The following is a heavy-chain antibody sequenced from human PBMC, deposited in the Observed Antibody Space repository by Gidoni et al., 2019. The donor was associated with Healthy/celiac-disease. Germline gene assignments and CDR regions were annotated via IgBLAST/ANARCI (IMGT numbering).Heavy chain of an antibody. J-gene: IGHJ4*02. CDR2: IKSKTDGGTT. Sequence: EVQLVESGGGLVKPGGSLRLSCAASGFTFSNAWMSWVPQAPGKGLEWVGRIKSKTDGGTTDYAAPVKGRFTISRDDSKNTLYLQMNSLKTEDTAVYYCTTDGAYSSGWYADYFDYWGQGTLVTVSS. CDR1: GFTFSNAW. V-gene: IGHV3-15*01. D-gene: IGHD6-19*01. CDR3: TTDGAYSSGWYADYFDY.